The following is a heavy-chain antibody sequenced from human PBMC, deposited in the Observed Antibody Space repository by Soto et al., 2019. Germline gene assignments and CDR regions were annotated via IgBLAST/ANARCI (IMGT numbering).Heavy chain of an antibody. D-gene: IGHD1-7*01. CDR1: GGSISSGGYS. V-gene: IGHV4-30-2*01. CDR2: IYHSGST. J-gene: IGHJ5*02. CDR3: ARTDSGTFDP. Sequence: QLQLQESGSGLVKPSQTLSLTCAVSGGSISSGGYSWSWIRQAPGKVLEWIGYIYHSGSTHYNPSLKSRVTISVDRSKNQFSLKLSSVTAADTSVYYCARTDSGTFDPCGQGTLVTVSS.